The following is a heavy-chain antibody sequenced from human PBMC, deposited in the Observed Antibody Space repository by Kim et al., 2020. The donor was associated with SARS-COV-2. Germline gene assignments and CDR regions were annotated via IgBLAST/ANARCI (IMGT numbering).Heavy chain of an antibody. D-gene: IGHD5-12*01. CDR3: ARELSGYEYFFAY. Sequence: YSPSLNSRVTISVDTSKNQFSLKLSSVTAADTAVYYCARELSGYEYFFAYWGQGTLVTVSS. V-gene: IGHV4-59*01. J-gene: IGHJ4*02.